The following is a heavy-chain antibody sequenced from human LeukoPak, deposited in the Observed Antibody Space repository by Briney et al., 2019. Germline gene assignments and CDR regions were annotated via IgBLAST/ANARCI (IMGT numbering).Heavy chain of an antibody. CDR2: IYHSGST. CDR3: ARRGGPYGDYNY. D-gene: IGHD4-17*01. Sequence: SETLSLTCAVYGGSFSGYYWSWIRQPPGKGLEWIGEIYHSGSTNYNPSLKSRVTISVDKSKNQFSLKLSSVTAADTAVYYCARRGGPYGDYNYWGQGTLVTVSS. J-gene: IGHJ4*02. CDR1: GGSFSGYY. V-gene: IGHV4-34*01.